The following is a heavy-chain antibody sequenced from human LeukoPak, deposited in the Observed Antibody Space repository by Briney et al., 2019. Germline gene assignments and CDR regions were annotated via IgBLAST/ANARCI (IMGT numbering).Heavy chain of an antibody. D-gene: IGHD6-13*01. CDR1: GFTFSSYA. J-gene: IGHJ6*02. CDR2: ISYDGSNK. V-gene: IGHV3-30-3*01. CDR3: ARDSSYSSSWSS. Sequence: GGSLRLSCAASGFTFSSYAMHWVRQAPGKGLEWVAVISYDGSNKYYADSVKGRFTISRDNSKNTLYLQMNSLRAEDTAVYYCARDSSYSSSWSSWGQGTTVTVSS.